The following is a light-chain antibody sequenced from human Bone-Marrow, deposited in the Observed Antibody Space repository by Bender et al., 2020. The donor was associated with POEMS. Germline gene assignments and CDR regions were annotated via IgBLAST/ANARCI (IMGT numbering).Light chain of an antibody. J-gene: IGLJ3*02. CDR3: AVWDDSLNGWV. Sequence: SGGSSNIGAHAVNWYQHLPGTAPKLLIYSSHRRPSEVPDRFSGSRSGTSASLAISGLQSEDEADYYCAVWDDSLNGWVFGGGTTLTVL. CDR2: SSH. V-gene: IGLV1-44*01. CDR1: SSNIGAHA.